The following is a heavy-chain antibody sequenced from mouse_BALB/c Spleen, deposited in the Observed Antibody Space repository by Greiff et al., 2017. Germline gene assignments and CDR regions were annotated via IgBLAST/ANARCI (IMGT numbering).Heavy chain of an antibody. CDR3: ATRDWFAY. CDR1: GYAFSSYW. J-gene: IGHJ3*01. CDR2: IYPGDGDT. V-gene: IGHV1-80*01. Sequence: QVQLQQSGAELVRPGSSVKISCKASGYAFSSYWMNWVKQRPGQGLEWIGQIYPGDGDTNYNGKFKGKATLTADKSSSTAYMQLSSLTSEDSGVYFCATRDWFAYWGQGTLVTVSA.